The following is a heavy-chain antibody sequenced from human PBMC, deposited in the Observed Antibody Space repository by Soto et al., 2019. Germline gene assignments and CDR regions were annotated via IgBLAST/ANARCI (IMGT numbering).Heavy chain of an antibody. D-gene: IGHD3-16*01. V-gene: IGHV3-23*01. CDR3: AKCAFLITTSGGWCNRCDP. CDR1: GFSFSSFA. J-gene: IGHJ5*02. CDR2: IRGTAT. Sequence: EVQLLESGGTLVQPGGSLRLSCEVSGFSFSSFAMNWVRQAPGEGLEWVSSIRGTATSYADSVKGRFTISRNNSKNTGYLQMNTLRCEDTAVYYGAKCAFLITTSGGWCNRCDPWGQGTLVIVSS.